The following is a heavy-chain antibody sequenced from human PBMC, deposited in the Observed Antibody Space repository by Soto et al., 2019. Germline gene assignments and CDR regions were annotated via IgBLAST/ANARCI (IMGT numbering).Heavy chain of an antibody. CDR2: IYHRGTT. D-gene: IGHD6-19*01. Sequence: QVQLQESGPGLVKPSGTLSLTCAVSGGSISDNNWWRWVRQPPGKGLEWIGEIYHRGTTNYNPPLKSRVTISMDKSKNQISMVLNSVTAADSAGYYCARHIGVAGTRGFEYWGQGTLVTVSS. V-gene: IGHV4-4*02. CDR3: ARHIGVAGTRGFEY. J-gene: IGHJ4*02. CDR1: GGSISDNNW.